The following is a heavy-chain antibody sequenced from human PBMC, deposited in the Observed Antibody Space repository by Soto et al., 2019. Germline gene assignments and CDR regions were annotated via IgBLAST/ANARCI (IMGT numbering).Heavy chain of an antibody. J-gene: IGHJ4*02. Sequence: QVHLRESGPGLVKPSGTLSLICVVSGDSVTSDHWWTWVRQPPGKGLEWIGESFDAGDTNYNPSLESRLTLSVDKSKRQFSLRMTSVTAADTAIYYCAGAVGRRTVPARWGPGTLVTVSS. CDR2: SFDAGDT. D-gene: IGHD1-1*01. V-gene: IGHV4-4*02. CDR3: AGAVGRRTVPAR. CDR1: GDSVTSDHW.